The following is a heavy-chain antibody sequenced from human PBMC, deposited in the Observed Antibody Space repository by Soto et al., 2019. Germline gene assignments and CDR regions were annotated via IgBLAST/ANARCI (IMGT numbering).Heavy chain of an antibody. CDR1: GFTFDDYA. CDR3: AKEFQWELHDFDI. Sequence: PGWSLRLSCAASGFTFDDYAMHWVRQAPGKGLEWVSGISWNSGSIGYADSVKGRFTISRDNAKNSLYLQMNSLRADDTAVYYCAKEFQWELHDFDIWGQGTMVTVSS. J-gene: IGHJ3*02. D-gene: IGHD1-26*01. V-gene: IGHV3-9*01. CDR2: ISWNSGSI.